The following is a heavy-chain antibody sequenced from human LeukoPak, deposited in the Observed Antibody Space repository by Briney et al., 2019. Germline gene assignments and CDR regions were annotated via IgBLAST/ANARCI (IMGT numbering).Heavy chain of an antibody. V-gene: IGHV1-69-2*01. CDR1: GYTFTDYY. CDR3: ARDSGSYPNWFDP. CDR2: VDPEDGET. D-gene: IGHD1-26*01. J-gene: IGHJ5*02. Sequence: GATVKISCKASGYTFTDYYMHWVQQAPGKGLEWMGHVDPEDGETIYAEKFQGRVTITADTSTDTAYMELSSLRSEDTAVYYCARDSGSYPNWFDPWGQGTLVTVSS.